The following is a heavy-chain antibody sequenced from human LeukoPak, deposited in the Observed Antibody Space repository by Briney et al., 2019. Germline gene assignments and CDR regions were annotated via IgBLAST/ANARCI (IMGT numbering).Heavy chain of an antibody. V-gene: IGHV3-30*02. D-gene: IGHD5-18*01. CDR2: IRYDGSNK. CDR1: GFTFSSYG. CDR3: AKVGGYSYAVEY. Sequence: PGGSLRLSCAASGFTFSSYGMHWVRQAPGKGLEWVAFIRYDGSNKYYADSVKGRFTISRDNSKNTLYLQMNSLRAEDTAVYYCAKVGGYSYAVEYWGQGTLVTVSS. J-gene: IGHJ4*02.